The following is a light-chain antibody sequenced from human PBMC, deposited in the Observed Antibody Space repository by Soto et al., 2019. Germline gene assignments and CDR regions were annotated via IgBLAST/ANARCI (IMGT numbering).Light chain of an antibody. CDR3: QQGSNWPLT. V-gene: IGKV3-11*01. J-gene: IGKJ4*01. CDR2: DAS. CDR1: QSVGSY. Sequence: EIVLTQSPATLSLSPGERATLSCRASQSVGSYLAWYQQKPGQAPRLLIYDASNRATGIPARFSGSGSGTDFTLTISSLEPEEFAVYYCQQGSNWPLTFGGGTKVEIK.